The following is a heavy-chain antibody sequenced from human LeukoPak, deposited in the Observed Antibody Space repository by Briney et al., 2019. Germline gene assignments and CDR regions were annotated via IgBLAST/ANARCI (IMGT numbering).Heavy chain of an antibody. Sequence: ASVKVSCRASGYTFTSYYMHWVRQAPGPGLEWMGIINPSGGSTSYAQKFQGRVSMTRDMSTSTDYMELSSLRSEDTAVYYCARDNSVEDTAWWFDPWGQGTLVTVSS. J-gene: IGHJ5*02. D-gene: IGHD4-23*01. CDR2: INPSGGST. V-gene: IGHV1-46*01. CDR3: ARDNSVEDTAWWFDP. CDR1: GYTFTSYY.